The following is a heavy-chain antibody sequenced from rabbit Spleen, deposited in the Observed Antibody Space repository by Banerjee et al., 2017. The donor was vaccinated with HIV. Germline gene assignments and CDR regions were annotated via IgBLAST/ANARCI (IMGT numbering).Heavy chain of an antibody. D-gene: IGHD6-1*01. CDR2: IEPIFGNT. CDR1: GFDFSNYG. V-gene: IGHV1S47*01. J-gene: IGHJ6*01. Sequence: QEQLVESGGGLVQPGGSLKLSCKASGFDFSNYGVSWVRQAPGKGLEWIGYIEPIFGNTYYANWVNGRFTISSHNAQNTLCLQLNSLTAADTATYFCARDLAIVIGWNLGLWGPGTLVTVS. CDR3: ARDLAIVIGWNLGL.